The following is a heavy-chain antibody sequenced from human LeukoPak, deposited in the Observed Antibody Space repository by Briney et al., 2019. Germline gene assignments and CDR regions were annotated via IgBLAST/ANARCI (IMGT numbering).Heavy chain of an antibody. CDR1: GYTFTSYN. J-gene: IGHJ4*02. Sequence: ASVKVSCKASGYTFTSYNINWVRQATGQGLEWMGWMNPNSGNTGYAQKFQGRVTKTRNTSISTAYMELSSLRSEDTAVYYCARVFTFGGVIAPGYWGQGTLVTVSS. V-gene: IGHV1-8*01. CDR3: ARVFTFGGVIAPGY. CDR2: MNPNSGNT. D-gene: IGHD3-16*02.